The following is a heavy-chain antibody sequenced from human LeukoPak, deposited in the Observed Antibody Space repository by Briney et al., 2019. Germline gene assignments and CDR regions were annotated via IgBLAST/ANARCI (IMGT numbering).Heavy chain of an antibody. V-gene: IGHV3-74*01. CDR2: INSDGSST. CDR3: ARSGFFTYYYDISGYHWFDP. D-gene: IGHD3-22*01. CDR1: GFSISSYW. J-gene: IGHJ5*02. Sequence: GGSLRLSCAASGFSISSYWMHWVRQAPGKGLVWVSGINSDGSSTSYADSVKGRVTISRDNAKNTLYLQINSLRAEDTAVYYCARSGFFTYYYDISGYHWFDPWGQGTLVTVS.